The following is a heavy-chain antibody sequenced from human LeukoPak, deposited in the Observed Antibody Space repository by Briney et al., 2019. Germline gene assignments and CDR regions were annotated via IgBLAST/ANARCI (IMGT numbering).Heavy chain of an antibody. J-gene: IGHJ5*02. CDR2: IYYSGST. CDR1: GASISSYY. D-gene: IGHD3-3*01. V-gene: IGHV4-59*01. CDR3: ARGYYDFWSGYLDWFDP. Sequence: PSETLSLTCTVSGASISSYYWSWIRQPPGKGLEWIGYIYYSGSTNYNPSLKSRVTISVDTSKNQFSLKLSSVTAADTAVYYCARGYYDFWSGYLDWFDPWGQGTLVTVSS.